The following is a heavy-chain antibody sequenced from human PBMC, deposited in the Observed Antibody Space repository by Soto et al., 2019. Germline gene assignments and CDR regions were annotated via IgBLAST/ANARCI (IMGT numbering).Heavy chain of an antibody. CDR3: TIFSWYDRLS. D-gene: IGHD6-13*01. V-gene: IGHV3-15*07. CDR2: IKSKTDGGTT. J-gene: IGHJ5*02. CDR1: GFTFSNAW. Sequence: GGSLRLSCAGSGFTFSNAWMNWVRQAPGKGLEWVGHIKSKTDGGTTDYAAPVKGRFTISRDDSKSTLYLQIDSLKTEDTAVYYCTIFSWYDRLSWGQGTLVTVSS.